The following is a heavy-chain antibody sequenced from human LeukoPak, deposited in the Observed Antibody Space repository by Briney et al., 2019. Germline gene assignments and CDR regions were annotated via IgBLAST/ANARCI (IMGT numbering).Heavy chain of an antibody. Sequence: SETLSLTCTVSGGSVSSDSYYWSWIRQPPGKGLEWIGYIYYSGSTNYNPSLKSRVTISVDTSKNQFSLKLSSVTAADTAVYYCARVKEHYDYVWGSYRYFDYWGQGTLVTVSS. CDR2: IYYSGST. J-gene: IGHJ4*02. CDR3: ARVKEHYDYVWGSYRYFDY. CDR1: GGSVSSDSYY. D-gene: IGHD3-16*02. V-gene: IGHV4-61*01.